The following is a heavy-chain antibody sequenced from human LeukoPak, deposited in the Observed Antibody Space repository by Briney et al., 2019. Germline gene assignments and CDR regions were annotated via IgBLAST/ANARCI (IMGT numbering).Heavy chain of an antibody. CDR2: IYYSGST. V-gene: IGHV4-59*01. D-gene: IGHD3-16*01. J-gene: IGHJ4*02. CDR3: AGDKGGGYSDY. CDR1: GDSISSYY. Sequence: SETLSLTCTVSGDSISSYYGSWIRQPPGKGLEWLGYIYYSGSTNYNPSLKSRVNISVDTPKQQFSLKLNSVTAADTAVYYCAGDKGGGYSDYWGQGTLVTVSS.